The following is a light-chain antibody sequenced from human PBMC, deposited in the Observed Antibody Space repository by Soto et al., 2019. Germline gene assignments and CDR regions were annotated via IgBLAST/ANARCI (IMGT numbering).Light chain of an antibody. Sequence: EIVLTQSPATLSLSPGERATLSCRASQSVSSYLAWYQQKPGQAPRLLIYDASNRATGITARFSGSGSGKDLTLTISSLETEDFAVYYCQQRSNWPPLNFGGGTKVEIK. CDR3: QQRSNWPPLN. CDR2: DAS. J-gene: IGKJ4*01. CDR1: QSVSSY. V-gene: IGKV3-11*01.